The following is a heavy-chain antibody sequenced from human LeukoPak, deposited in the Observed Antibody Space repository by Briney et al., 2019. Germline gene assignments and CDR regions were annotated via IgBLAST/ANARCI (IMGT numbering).Heavy chain of an antibody. Sequence: PGGSLRLSCAASGFTFSSYAMSGVRQAPGKGLEWVSGISGSGGATYYADSVKGRFTISRDNSKNTLYLQMNSLRVEDTAVYYCAKDLAPTIYWGQGTLVTVSS. CDR1: GFTFSSYA. D-gene: IGHD2-2*01. CDR2: ISGSGGAT. J-gene: IGHJ4*02. CDR3: AKDLAPTIY. V-gene: IGHV3-23*01.